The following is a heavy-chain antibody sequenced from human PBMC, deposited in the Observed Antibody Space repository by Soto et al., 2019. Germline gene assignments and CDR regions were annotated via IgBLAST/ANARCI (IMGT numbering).Heavy chain of an antibody. CDR3: ARDKVYHERYYYGMDV. CDR1: GGSISSYY. V-gene: IGHV4-59*01. CDR2: IYYSGST. J-gene: IGHJ6*02. Sequence: SETLSLTCTVSGGSISSYYWSWIRQPPGKGLEWIGYIYYSGSTNYNPSLKSRVTISVDTSKNQFSLKLSSVTAADTAVYYCARDKVYHERYYYGMDVWGQGTTVTVSS. D-gene: IGHD1-20*01.